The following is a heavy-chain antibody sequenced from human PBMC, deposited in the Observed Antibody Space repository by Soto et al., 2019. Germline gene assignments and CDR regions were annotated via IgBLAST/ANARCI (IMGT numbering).Heavy chain of an antibody. CDR1: GITFISYW. CDR3: ARGSVGANFDD. D-gene: IGHD1-26*01. V-gene: IGHV3-74*03. J-gene: IGHJ4*02. CDR2: INSDGSTT. Sequence: EGQLVESGGGLVQPGGSLRLSCAASGITFISYWMHWVRQVPGKGLVWVAHINSDGSTTTYADSVKGRFTISRDNAKSTLDLQMNSLRAEDTAVYYCARGSVGANFDDWGQGTLVTVSS.